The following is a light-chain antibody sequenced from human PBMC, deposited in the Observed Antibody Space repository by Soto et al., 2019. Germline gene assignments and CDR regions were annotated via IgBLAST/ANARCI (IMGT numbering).Light chain of an antibody. V-gene: IGKV1-5*03. CDR1: QSIDKW. CDR2: KSS. J-gene: IGKJ1*01. Sequence: DIQMTQSPSTLSASVGDRVTITCRAIQSIDKWLAWYQQKPGKAPKLLIYKSSILQTGVPSRFSGSGSGHEFTLNINSLQPDDVGSYYCPQYGRFPWTFGQGPKVEI. CDR3: PQYGRFPWT.